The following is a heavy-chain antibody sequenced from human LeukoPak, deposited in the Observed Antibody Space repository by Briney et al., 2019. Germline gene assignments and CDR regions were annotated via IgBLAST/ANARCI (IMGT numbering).Heavy chain of an antibody. Sequence: SETLSLTCTVSGGSISTYYWSWIRQPAGKGLEWIGRIHTSGNTDYNPSLKSRVTMSVDTSKNQFSLKLSSVHAADTAVYYCAREGSMTARPFVSIDYWGQGTLVTISS. D-gene: IGHD6-6*01. V-gene: IGHV4-4*07. CDR2: IHTSGNT. J-gene: IGHJ4*02. CDR3: AREGSMTARPFVSIDY. CDR1: GGSISTYY.